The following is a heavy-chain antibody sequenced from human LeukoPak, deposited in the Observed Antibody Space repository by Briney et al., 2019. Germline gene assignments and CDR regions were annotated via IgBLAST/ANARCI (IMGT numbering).Heavy chain of an antibody. V-gene: IGHV3-23*01. CDR2: ISGSGGST. Sequence: GGSLRLSCAASGFTFSSYAMSWVRQAPGKGLEWVSAISGSGGSTYYADSVKGRFTISRDNSKNTLYLQMNSLRAEDTAVYYCAKDSSMAHHFRVWYFDYWGQGTLVTVSS. D-gene: IGHD5-24*01. J-gene: IGHJ4*02. CDR3: AKDSSMAHHFRVWYFDY. CDR1: GFTFSSYA.